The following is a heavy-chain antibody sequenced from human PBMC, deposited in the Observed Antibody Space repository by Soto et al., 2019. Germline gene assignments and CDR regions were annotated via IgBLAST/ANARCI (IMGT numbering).Heavy chain of an antibody. J-gene: IGHJ4*02. D-gene: IGHD3-10*01. Sequence: GGSPRLSCAASGFTFSSYAMSWVRQAPGKGLEWVSAISGSGGSTYYADSVKGRFTISRDNSKNTLYLQMNSLRAEDTAVYYCAKSDGSGSYPLAFDYWGQGTLVTVSS. CDR2: ISGSGGST. CDR1: GFTFSSYA. V-gene: IGHV3-23*01. CDR3: AKSDGSGSYPLAFDY.